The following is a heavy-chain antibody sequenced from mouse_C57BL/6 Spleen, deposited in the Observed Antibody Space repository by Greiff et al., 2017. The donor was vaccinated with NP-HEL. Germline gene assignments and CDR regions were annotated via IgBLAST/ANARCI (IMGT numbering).Heavy chain of an antibody. CDR1: GYTFTSYG. CDR2: IYPRSGNT. D-gene: IGHD1-1*01. CDR3: ARWAYGSSLYYFDY. Sequence: QVQLKESGAELARPGASVKLSCKASGYTFTSYGISWVKQSTGQGLEWIGEIYPRSGNTYYNEKFKGKATLTADKYSSTAYMELRSLTSEDAAVYFCARWAYGSSLYYFDYLGQGTTLTVSS. J-gene: IGHJ2*01. V-gene: IGHV1-81*01.